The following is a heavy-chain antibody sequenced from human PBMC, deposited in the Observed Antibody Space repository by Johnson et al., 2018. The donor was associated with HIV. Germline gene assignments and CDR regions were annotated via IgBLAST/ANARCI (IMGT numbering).Heavy chain of an antibody. Sequence: VQLVESGGGLVQPGGSLRLSCAASGFTVSSNYMSWVRQAPGKGLEWVSVIYSGGSTYYADSVKGRFTISRDNSKNTLYLQMNSLRAEDTAVYYCARDQRGGDCYNAFDIWGQGTMVTVSS. V-gene: IGHV3-66*02. CDR1: GFTVSSNY. D-gene: IGHD2-21*01. J-gene: IGHJ3*02. CDR2: IYSGGST. CDR3: ARDQRGGDCYNAFDI.